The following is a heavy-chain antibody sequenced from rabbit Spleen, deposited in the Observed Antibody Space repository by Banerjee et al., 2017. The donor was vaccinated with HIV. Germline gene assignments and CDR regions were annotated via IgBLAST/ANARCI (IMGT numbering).Heavy chain of an antibody. CDR1: GFSFSFSSY. V-gene: IGHV1S40*01. Sequence: QSLEESGGDLVKPGASLTLTCTASGFSFSFSSYMCWVRQAPGKGLEWIACIGTGFGDTYYANWAKGRFTISKTSSTTVTLQVTSLTAADTATYFCARETWGVTGNYGLWGPGTLVTVS. J-gene: IGHJ6*01. D-gene: IGHD7-1*01. CDR2: IGTGFGDT. CDR3: ARETWGVTGNYGL.